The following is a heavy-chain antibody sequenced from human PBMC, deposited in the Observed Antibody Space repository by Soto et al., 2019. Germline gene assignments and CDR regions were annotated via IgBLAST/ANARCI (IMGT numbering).Heavy chain of an antibody. D-gene: IGHD6-19*01. CDR1: GFTFSSSF. J-gene: IGHJ4*02. CDR2: INQDGGGT. Sequence: SLRLSCVASGFTFSSSFMGWVRQAPGKGLEWVANINQDGGGTYYVDSVQGRFTISRDNAKDSLFLQLNSLRGEDTAVYYCARYFRGSGRYFFDYWGQGTLVTVSS. CDR3: ARYFRGSGRYFFDY. V-gene: IGHV3-7*03.